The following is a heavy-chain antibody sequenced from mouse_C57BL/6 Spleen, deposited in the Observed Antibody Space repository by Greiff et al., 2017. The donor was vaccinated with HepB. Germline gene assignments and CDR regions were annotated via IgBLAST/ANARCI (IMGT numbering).Heavy chain of an antibody. D-gene: IGHD3-2*02. CDR1: GYSITSGYY. CDR3: ARVGDSSGYVDY. V-gene: IGHV3-6*01. CDR2: ISYDGSN. J-gene: IGHJ3*01. Sequence: EVQLQESGPGLVKPSQSLSLTCSVTGYSITSGYYWNWIRQFPGTKLAWMGYISYDGSNNYNPSLKNRISITRDTSKNQFFLKLNSVTTENTATYYCARVGDSSGYVDYWGQGTLVTVSA.